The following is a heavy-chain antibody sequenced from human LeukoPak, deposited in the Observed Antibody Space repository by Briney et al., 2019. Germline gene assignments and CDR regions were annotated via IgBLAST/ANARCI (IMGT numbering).Heavy chain of an antibody. Sequence: GGSLRLSCAASGFTFDDYAMHWVRQAPGKGLEWVGRIKSKTDGGTTDYAAPVKGRFTISRDDSKNTLYLQMNSLKTEDTAVYYCTTPPGCSSTSCPLLDVWGQGTTVTVSS. V-gene: IGHV3-15*01. CDR2: IKSKTDGGTT. D-gene: IGHD2-2*01. CDR1: GFTFDDYA. J-gene: IGHJ6*02. CDR3: TTPPGCSSTSCPLLDV.